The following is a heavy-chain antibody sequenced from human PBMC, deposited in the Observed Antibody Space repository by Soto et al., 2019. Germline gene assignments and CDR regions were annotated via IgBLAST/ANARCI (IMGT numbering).Heavy chain of an antibody. CDR3: VGGKGSSWSFDY. V-gene: IGHV3-48*03. D-gene: IGHD6-13*01. CDR1: GFTFSSYE. J-gene: IGHJ4*02. Sequence: GGSLRLSCAASGFTFSSYEMNWVRQAPGKGLEWVSYISSSGSTIYYADSVKGRFTISRDNAKNSLYLQMNSLRAEDTVVYYCVGGKGSSWSFDYWGQGTLVTVSS. CDR2: ISSSGSTI.